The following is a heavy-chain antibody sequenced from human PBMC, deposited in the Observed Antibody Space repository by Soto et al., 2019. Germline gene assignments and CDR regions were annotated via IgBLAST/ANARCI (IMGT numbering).Heavy chain of an antibody. CDR3: ARASTYYDILTGHQQYNWFDP. J-gene: IGHJ5*02. CDR2: IIPICGTA. Sequence: QVQLVQSGAEVKKPGSSVKVSCKASGGTFSSYAISWVRQAPGQGLEWMGGIIPICGTANYAQKFQGRVTITADESTSTAYMELSSLRSEDTAVYYCARASTYYDILTGHQQYNWFDPWGQGTLVTVSS. D-gene: IGHD3-9*01. CDR1: GGTFSSYA. V-gene: IGHV1-69*01.